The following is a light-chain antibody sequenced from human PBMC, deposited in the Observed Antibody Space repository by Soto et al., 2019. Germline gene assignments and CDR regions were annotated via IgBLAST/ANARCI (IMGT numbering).Light chain of an antibody. Sequence: EILMTQSPATLAVSPGERVALPYRASQSVSRNLAWYQQKSGQAPRLLIYGVSSRATDTPARFSGSGSGTEFTLTISSLQSEDFAVYYCQQYNNWPYTFGLGTKLEMK. J-gene: IGKJ2*01. CDR3: QQYNNWPYT. V-gene: IGKV3-15*01. CDR2: GVS. CDR1: QSVSRN.